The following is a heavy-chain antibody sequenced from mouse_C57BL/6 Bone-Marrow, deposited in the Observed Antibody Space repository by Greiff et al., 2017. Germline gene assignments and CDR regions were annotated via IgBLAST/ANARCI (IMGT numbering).Heavy chain of an antibody. J-gene: IGHJ2*01. Sequence: VQLKQSGAELVRPGASVKLSCTASGFNIKDDYMHWVKQRPEQGLEWIGWIDPENGDTEYASKFQGKATITADTSSNTAYLQLSSLTSEDTAVYYCTTGRGPRLDYWGQGTTLTVSS. CDR3: TTGRGPRLDY. CDR2: IDPENGDT. CDR1: GFNIKDDY. V-gene: IGHV14-4*01.